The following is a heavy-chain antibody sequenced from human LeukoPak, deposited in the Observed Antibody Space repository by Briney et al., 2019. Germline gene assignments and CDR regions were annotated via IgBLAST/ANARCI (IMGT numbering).Heavy chain of an antibody. J-gene: IGHJ4*02. CDR1: GFTFSSYG. CDR3: AKRLEPSAYYDFWSGYYFDY. Sequence: PGRSLRLYSAASGFTFSSYGMHWVRQAPGKGLEWVAVISYDGSSKYYADSVKGRFTISRDNSKNTLYLQMNSLRAEDTAVYYCAKRLEPSAYYDFWSGYYFDYWGQGTLVTVSS. CDR2: ISYDGSSK. D-gene: IGHD3-3*01. V-gene: IGHV3-30*18.